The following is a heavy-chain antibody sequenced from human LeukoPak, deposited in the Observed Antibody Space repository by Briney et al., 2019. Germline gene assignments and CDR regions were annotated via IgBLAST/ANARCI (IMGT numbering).Heavy chain of an antibody. CDR2: ISLTGET. J-gene: IGHJ4*02. CDR3: SRESGAFCPFGY. CDR1: GGSISSSSYY. Sequence: SETLSLTCTASGGSISSSSYYWGWIRQPPGQGLEWIGEISLTGETNYNPSPNGRVTMSLDESRNQLSLDLTSVTAADTAIYYCSRESGAFCPFGYWGQGTLVIVPP. V-gene: IGHV4-39*07. D-gene: IGHD1-26*01.